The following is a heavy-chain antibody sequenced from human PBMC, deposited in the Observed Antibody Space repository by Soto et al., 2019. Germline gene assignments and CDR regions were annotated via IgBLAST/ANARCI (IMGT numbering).Heavy chain of an antibody. D-gene: IGHD4-17*01. CDR1: GFTFSSYG. V-gene: IGHV3-33*01. J-gene: IGHJ6*02. CDR3: AREHVDGDYNYYGMDF. CDR2: IWYDGSNK. Sequence: GGSLRLSCAASGFTFSSYGMHWVRQAPGKGLEWVAVIWYDGSNKYYADSVKGRFTISRDNSKNTLYLQMNSLRAEDTAVYYCAREHVDGDYNYYGMDFWGQGTTVPVAS.